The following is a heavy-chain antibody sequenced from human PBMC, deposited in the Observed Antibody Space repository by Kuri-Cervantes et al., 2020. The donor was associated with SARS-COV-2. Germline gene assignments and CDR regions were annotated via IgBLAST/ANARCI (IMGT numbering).Heavy chain of an antibody. J-gene: IGHJ4*02. CDR3: ARGRHTNTGRPGYFDS. V-gene: IGHV4-30-2*01. D-gene: IGHD2-8*01. CDR2: IYPGGST. CDR1: GASITSGGYS. Sequence: SETLSLTCVVSGASITSGGYSWSWVRQPPGEGLEWIGFIYPGGSTSYNPSLQSRVTISMDGSENQFSLRLTSVTAADTAVYYCARGRHTNTGRPGYFDSWGQGTQVTVSS.